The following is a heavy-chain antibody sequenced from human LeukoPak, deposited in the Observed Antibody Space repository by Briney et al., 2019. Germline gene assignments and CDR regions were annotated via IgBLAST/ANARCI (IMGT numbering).Heavy chain of an antibody. CDR2: IIPILGIA. V-gene: IGHV1-69*02. CDR3: ARWSPQQYYDILNGYYIEAFDI. Sequence: SVKVSCKASGGTFSSYTISWVRQAPGQGLEWMGRIIPILGIANYAQKFQGRVTITADKSTSTAYMELSSLRSEDTAVDYCARWSPQQYYDILNGYYIEAFDIWGQGTMVTVSS. J-gene: IGHJ3*02. CDR1: GGTFSSYT. D-gene: IGHD3-9*01.